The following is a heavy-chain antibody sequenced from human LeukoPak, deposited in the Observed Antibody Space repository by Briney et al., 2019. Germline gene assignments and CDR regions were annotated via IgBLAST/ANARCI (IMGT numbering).Heavy chain of an antibody. CDR1: GFTFSDYY. CDR2: ISSSDSTI. CDR3: ARDDYGSGSYSYYFDY. Sequence: RPGGSLRLSCAASGFTFSDYYMSWIRQAPGKGLEWLSYISSSDSTIYYADSVEGRFTISRDNAKNSLYLQMNSLRAEDTAVYYCARDDYGSGSYSYYFDYWGQGTQVTVSS. D-gene: IGHD3-10*01. V-gene: IGHV3-11*01. J-gene: IGHJ4*02.